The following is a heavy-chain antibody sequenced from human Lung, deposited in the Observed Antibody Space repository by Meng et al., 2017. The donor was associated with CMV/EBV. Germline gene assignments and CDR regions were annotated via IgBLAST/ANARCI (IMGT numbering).Heavy chain of an antibody. J-gene: IGHJ4*02. CDR3: ARLWGCSSTSCYTRGLDY. CDR2: INHSGST. D-gene: IGHD2-2*02. Sequence: SFSGYYWSWIRQPPGKGLEWIGEINHSGSTNYNPSLKSRVTISVDTSKNQFSLKLSSVTAADTAVYYCARLWGCSSTSCYTRGLDYWGQGTPVTVSS. V-gene: IGHV4-34*01. CDR1: SFSGYY.